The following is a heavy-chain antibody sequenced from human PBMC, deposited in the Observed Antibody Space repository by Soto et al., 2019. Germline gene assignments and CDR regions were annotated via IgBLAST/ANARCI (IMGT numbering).Heavy chain of an antibody. CDR1: GGTFSSYA. J-gene: IGHJ3*02. D-gene: IGHD2-2*03. CDR2: IIPIFGTA. CDR3: ARDMDIVLVPAAIGPSAFDI. V-gene: IGHV1-69*13. Sequence: SVKVSCKASGGTFSSYAISWVRQAPGQGLEWMGGIIPIFGTANYAQKFQGRVTITADESTSTAYMELSSLRSEDTAVYYCARDMDIVLVPAAIGPSAFDIWGQGTMVTVSS.